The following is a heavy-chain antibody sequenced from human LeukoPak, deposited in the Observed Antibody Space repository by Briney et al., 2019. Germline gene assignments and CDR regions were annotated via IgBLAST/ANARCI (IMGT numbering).Heavy chain of an antibody. CDR2: ISGSGDNT. J-gene: IGHJ4*02. Sequence: GGSLRLSCAASGFTFSSYAMSWVRQAPGKGLEWVSGISGSGDNTYYADSVKGRFTISRDNSKNTLYVQVNSLGTEDTAAYYCAKGSYYDSSGPFYFDYWGQGTLVTVSS. V-gene: IGHV3-23*01. D-gene: IGHD3-22*01. CDR3: AKGSYYDSSGPFYFDY. CDR1: GFTFSSYA.